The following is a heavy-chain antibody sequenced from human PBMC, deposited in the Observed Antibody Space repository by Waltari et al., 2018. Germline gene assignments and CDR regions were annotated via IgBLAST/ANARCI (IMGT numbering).Heavy chain of an antibody. CDR3: AKPTDGYSSGWTDAFDI. CDR2: ISGSGGST. D-gene: IGHD6-19*01. J-gene: IGHJ3*02. CDR1: GFTFSSYA. V-gene: IGHV3-23*01. Sequence: EVQLLEFGGGLVQPGGSLRLSCAASGFTFSSYAMSWVRQAPGKGLEWVSAISGSGGSTYYADSVKGRFTISRDNSKNTLYLQMNSLRAEDTAVYYCAKPTDGYSSGWTDAFDIWGQGTMVTVSS.